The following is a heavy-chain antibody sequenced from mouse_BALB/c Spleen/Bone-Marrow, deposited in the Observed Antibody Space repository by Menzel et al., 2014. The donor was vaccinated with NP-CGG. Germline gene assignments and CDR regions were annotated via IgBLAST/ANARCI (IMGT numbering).Heavy chain of an antibody. CDR1: GYTFTDYY. J-gene: IGHJ4*01. CDR2: IYPRSDNT. V-gene: IGHV1-77*01. Sequence: LVESGAELARPGASVKLSCKASGYTFTDYYINWVKQRTGQGLEWIGEIYPRSDNTYYNEKFKGKATLTADRSSSTAYLQLSSLTSEDSAVYFCERDWDYYAMDYWGQGTSVTVSS. D-gene: IGHD4-1*01. CDR3: ERDWDYYAMDY.